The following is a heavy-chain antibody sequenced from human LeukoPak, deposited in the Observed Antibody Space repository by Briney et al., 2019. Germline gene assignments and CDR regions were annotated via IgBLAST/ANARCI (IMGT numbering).Heavy chain of an antibody. CDR2: FYYSGST. CDR1: GGSISSYY. D-gene: IGHD5-24*01. Sequence: SETLSLTCSVSGGSISSYYWSWIRQPPGKGLEWIGFFYYSGSTDCNPSLRSRVTISVDMSKNQFSLKLSSVNAADTAVYYCARSLRDAYNNDAPYAFDIWGQGTMVTVSS. V-gene: IGHV4-59*01. J-gene: IGHJ3*02. CDR3: ARSLRDAYNNDAPYAFDI.